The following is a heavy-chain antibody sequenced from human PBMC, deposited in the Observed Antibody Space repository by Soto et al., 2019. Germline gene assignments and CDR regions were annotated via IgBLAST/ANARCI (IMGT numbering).Heavy chain of an antibody. D-gene: IGHD2-2*01. CDR2: IYHSGTS. Sequence: PSETLSLTCAVSGDSIRSGGFSWSWIRQPPGKGLEWIGYIYHSGTSFYNPSLKSRVTISVDGSKNQFSLKVNSVTAADTAVYYFARGRLVPAGNFDYWCLGTLVTVSS. J-gene: IGHJ4*02. CDR1: GDSIRSGGFS. V-gene: IGHV4-30-2*01. CDR3: ARGRLVPAGNFDY.